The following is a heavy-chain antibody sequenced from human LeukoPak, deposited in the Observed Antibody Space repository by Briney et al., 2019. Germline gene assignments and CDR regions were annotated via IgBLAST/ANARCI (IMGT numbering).Heavy chain of an antibody. CDR3: AREGIAARGYYYMDV. Sequence: GGSLRLSCAASGFTFSSYWMSWVRQAPGKGLEWVANIKQDGSEKYYVDSVKGRFTISRDNAKNSLYLQMNSLRAEDTAVYYCAREGIAARGYYYMDVWGKGTTVTVSS. J-gene: IGHJ6*03. V-gene: IGHV3-7*01. CDR1: GFTFSSYW. CDR2: IKQDGSEK. D-gene: IGHD6-6*01.